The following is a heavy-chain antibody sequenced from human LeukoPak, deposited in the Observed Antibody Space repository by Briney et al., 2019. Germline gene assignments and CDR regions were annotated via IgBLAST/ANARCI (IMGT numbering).Heavy chain of an antibody. CDR3: ASRYCSGGSCYLDY. CDR1: GFTFSSYA. J-gene: IGHJ4*02. V-gene: IGHV3-64*01. CDR2: ISSNGGRT. Sequence: GGSLRLSCAASGFTFSSYAMHWVRQAPGKGLEYVLAISSNGGRTYYANSVKGRYTISRDNSKNTLYLQMGSLRAEDMAVYYCASRYCSGGSCYLDYWGQGTLVTVSS. D-gene: IGHD2-15*01.